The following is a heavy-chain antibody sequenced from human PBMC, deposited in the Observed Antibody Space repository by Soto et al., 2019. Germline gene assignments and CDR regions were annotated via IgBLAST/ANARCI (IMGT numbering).Heavy chain of an antibody. D-gene: IGHD4-17*01. J-gene: IGHJ4*02. Sequence: QVQLVQSGAEVKKPGASVKVSCKASGYTFSRYDINWVRQAPGQGLEWMGWTNPKSGYTGSAQKFQGRITMTRDSSISTAYMELNSLRSEDTGVYYCARTDGDLDYWGQGTVVTVSS. CDR3: ARTDGDLDY. V-gene: IGHV1-8*01. CDR1: GYTFSRYD. CDR2: TNPKSGYT.